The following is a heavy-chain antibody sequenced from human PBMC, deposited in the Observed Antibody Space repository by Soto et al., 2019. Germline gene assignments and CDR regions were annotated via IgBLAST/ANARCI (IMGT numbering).Heavy chain of an antibody. J-gene: IGHJ6*02. D-gene: IGHD5-12*01. V-gene: IGHV1-18*01. CDR3: ARDYRGGYLNWNYYYGMDV. CDR2: NSAYNDNT. Sequence: ASVKVSCKSSGYTFTKFGISWVRQAPGQGLEWMGWNSAYNDNTNYAQKLQGRVTMTSDTSTSTAYMELRSLRSADTAVYYCARDYRGGYLNWNYYYGMDVWGQGTTVTSP. CDR1: GYTFTKFG.